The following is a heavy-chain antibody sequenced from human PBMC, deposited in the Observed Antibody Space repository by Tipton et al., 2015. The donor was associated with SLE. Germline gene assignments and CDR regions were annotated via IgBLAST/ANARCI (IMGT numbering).Heavy chain of an antibody. CDR3: ARESQGLGSSFSAWFDP. CDR2: ISSSSSYI. D-gene: IGHD1-26*01. J-gene: IGHJ5*02. CDR1: GFTFSSYS. V-gene: IGHV3-21*01. Sequence: GSLRLSCAASGFTFSSYSMNWVRQAPGKGLEWVSSISSSSSYIYYADSVKGRFTISRDNAKNSLYLQMNSLRAEDTAVYYCARESQGLGSSFSAWFDPWGQGTLVTVSS.